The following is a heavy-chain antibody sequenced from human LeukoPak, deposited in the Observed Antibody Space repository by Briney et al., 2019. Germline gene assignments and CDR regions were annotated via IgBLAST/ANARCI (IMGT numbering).Heavy chain of an antibody. CDR1: GFTFSSYS. V-gene: IGHV3-21*01. CDR3: AKGKDSVAGVTNDY. CDR2: ISSSGTYK. J-gene: IGHJ4*02. Sequence: GGSVRLSCAVSGFTFSSYSMSWVRQAPGKGLEWVSSISSSGTYKYYADSEKGRFTISRDNAKKSLYLQMNSLRAEDTAVYYCAKGKDSVAGVTNDYWGQGTLVTLFS. D-gene: IGHD6-19*01.